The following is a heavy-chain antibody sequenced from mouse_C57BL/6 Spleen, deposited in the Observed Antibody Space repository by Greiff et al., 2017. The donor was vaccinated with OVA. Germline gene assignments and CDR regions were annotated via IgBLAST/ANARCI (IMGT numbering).Heavy chain of an antibody. CDR3: ARDYGSSYGFAY. CDR2: IDPEDGET. Sequence: EVMLVESGAELVKPGASVKLSCTASGFNIKDYYMHWVKQTTEQGLEWIGRIDPEDGETKYAPKFQGKATITADTSSNTAYLQLSSLTSEDTAVYYCARDYGSSYGFAYWGQGTLVTVSA. V-gene: IGHV14-2*01. J-gene: IGHJ3*01. CDR1: GFNIKDYY. D-gene: IGHD1-1*01.